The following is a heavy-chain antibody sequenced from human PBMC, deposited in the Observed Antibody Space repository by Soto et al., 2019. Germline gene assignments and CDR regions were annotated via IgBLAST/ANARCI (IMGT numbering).Heavy chain of an antibody. Sequence: SETLSLTCTVSGGSINTFYWSWVRQPAGKGLEWIGRIFSSGSTSFNPSLESRVAMSVDTSKNQFSLKLTSVTAADTALYFCATTSGSFPYWGQGTLVTVSS. J-gene: IGHJ4*02. CDR3: ATTSGSFPY. V-gene: IGHV4-4*07. CDR2: IFSSGST. D-gene: IGHD1-26*01. CDR1: GGSINTFY.